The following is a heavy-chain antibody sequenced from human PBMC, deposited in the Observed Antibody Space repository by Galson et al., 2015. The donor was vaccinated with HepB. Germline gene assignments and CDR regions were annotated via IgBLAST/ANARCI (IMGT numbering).Heavy chain of an antibody. CDR2: VSGSGDST. CDR3: AKDLRRAMVRGVFSGFDP. Sequence: SLRLSCAASGFAFRTYAMNWVRQAPGKGLEWVSGVSGSGDSTYYADSVKGRFTISRDNSKNTLYLQMNSLRAEDTAVYYCAKDLRRAMVRGVFSGFDPWGQGTLVTVSS. V-gene: IGHV3-23*01. J-gene: IGHJ5*02. D-gene: IGHD3-10*01. CDR1: GFAFRTYA.